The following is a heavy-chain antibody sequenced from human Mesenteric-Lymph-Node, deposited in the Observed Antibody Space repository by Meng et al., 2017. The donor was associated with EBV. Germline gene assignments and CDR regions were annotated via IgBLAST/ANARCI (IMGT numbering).Heavy chain of an antibody. CDR2: IHYSGST. Sequence: QVQLQESGPGLVQPSETLFPLFTVSGGSVSSGSHSWSWMRQPPGKGLEWIGYIHYSGSTNYHPSLMSRVTISVDTSMNQFSLKLSSVTAADTAVYYCARLNDHLTGYPFDLWGQGTLVTVSS. CDR3: ARLNDHLTGYPFDL. D-gene: IGHD3-9*01. CDR1: GGSVSSGSHS. J-gene: IGHJ4*02. V-gene: IGHV4-61*01.